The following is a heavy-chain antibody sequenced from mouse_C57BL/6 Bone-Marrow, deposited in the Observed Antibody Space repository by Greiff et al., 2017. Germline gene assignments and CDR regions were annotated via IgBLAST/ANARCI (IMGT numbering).Heavy chain of an antibody. V-gene: IGHV14-4*01. CDR2: IDPENGDA. J-gene: IGHJ3*01. Sequence: EVQLQQSGAELVRPGASVKLSCTTSGFNIKDVYIHWVKQRPEQGLEWIGWIDPENGDAEYASKFQGKATITADTSSNTAYLQLSSLTSEEPAVYYCTTIRYWGQGALVTVSA. CDR3: TTIRY. CDR1: GFNIKDVY.